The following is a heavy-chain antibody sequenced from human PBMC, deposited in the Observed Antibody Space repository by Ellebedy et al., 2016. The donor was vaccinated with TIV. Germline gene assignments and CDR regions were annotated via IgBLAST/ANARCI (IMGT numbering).Heavy chain of an antibody. Sequence: GGSLRLXXAASGFTFSSYPMSWVRQAPGKGLEWVSTISGGGDITYYADSVKGRFTISRDDSKNTLYLEMDSLRGEDTAVYYCAKRLMIFRVGADRASGSWGQGTMVTVSS. V-gene: IGHV3-23*01. CDR3: AKRLMIFRVGADRASGS. CDR2: ISGGGDIT. CDR1: GFTFSSYP. D-gene: IGHD3-3*01. J-gene: IGHJ3*01.